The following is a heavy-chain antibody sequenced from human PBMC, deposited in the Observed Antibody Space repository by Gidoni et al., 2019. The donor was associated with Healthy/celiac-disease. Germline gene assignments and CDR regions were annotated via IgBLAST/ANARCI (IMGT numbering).Heavy chain of an antibody. CDR3: ARGNPLRRSSGIYYFDY. J-gene: IGHJ4*02. V-gene: IGHV1-2*04. D-gene: IGHD6-13*01. CDR1: VYTFTGYY. CDR2: INPNSGGT. Sequence: QAPLVQSGAEVKKPGASVKVFCTASVYTFTGYYMHGVRQAPGQGLEWMGWINPNSGGTNYAQKFQGWVTMTRDTSISTAYMELSRRRSDDTAVYYCARGNPLRRSSGIYYFDYWGQGTLVTVSS.